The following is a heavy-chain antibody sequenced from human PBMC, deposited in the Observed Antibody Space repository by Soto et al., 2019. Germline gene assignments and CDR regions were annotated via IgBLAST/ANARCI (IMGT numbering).Heavy chain of an antibody. D-gene: IGHD2-8*01. CDR1: GFTFSSYW. CDR2: IKQDGSEK. Sequence: EVQLVESGGGLVQPGGSLRLSCAASGFTFSSYWMSWVRQAPGKGLEWVANIKQDGSEKYYVDSVKGRFTISIDNAKNSLYLQMNSLRAEDTAVYYCARLYCTNGVCYTRGFYFDYWGQGTLVTVSS. CDR3: ARLYCTNGVCYTRGFYFDY. J-gene: IGHJ4*02. V-gene: IGHV3-7*01.